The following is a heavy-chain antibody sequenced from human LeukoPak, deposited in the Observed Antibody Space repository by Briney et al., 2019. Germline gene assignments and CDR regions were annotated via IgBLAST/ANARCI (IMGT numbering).Heavy chain of an antibody. Sequence: GGSLRLSCAASGFTFSSYGMHWVRQAPGKGLEWVAYIQYDGSNEQYADSVKGRFSISRDGSKNTLYLQMNSLRAEDTAVYYCARTTVTSFCDYWGQGTLVAVSS. CDR3: ARTTVTSFCDY. CDR2: IQYDGSNE. CDR1: GFTFSSYG. D-gene: IGHD4-17*01. J-gene: IGHJ4*02. V-gene: IGHV3-30*02.